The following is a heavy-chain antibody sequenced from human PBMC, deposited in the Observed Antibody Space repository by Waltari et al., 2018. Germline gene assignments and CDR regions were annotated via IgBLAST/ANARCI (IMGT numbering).Heavy chain of an antibody. Sequence: QVQLQQWGAGLLKPSETLSLTCAVYGGSFSGYYWSWIRQPPGKGLEWIGEINHSGRPNSNPSLKSRVTISVDTSQNQFSLKLSSVTAADTAVYYCARAPYDYVWGSYLYQRRFDYWGQGTLVTVSS. CDR3: ARAPYDYVWGSYLYQRRFDY. V-gene: IGHV4-34*01. CDR1: GGSFSGYY. CDR2: INHSGRP. J-gene: IGHJ4*02. D-gene: IGHD3-16*02.